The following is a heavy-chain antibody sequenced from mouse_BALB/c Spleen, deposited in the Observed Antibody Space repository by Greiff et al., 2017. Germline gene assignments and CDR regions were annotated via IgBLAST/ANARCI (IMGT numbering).Heavy chain of an antibody. CDR3: ARLDYSYAMDY. J-gene: IGHJ4*01. D-gene: IGHD1-1*01. CDR2: ISNGGGST. CDR1: GFTFSSYT. V-gene: IGHV5-12-2*01. Sequence: EVHLVESGGGLVQPGGSLKLSCAASGFTFSSYTMSWVRQTPEKRLEWVAYISNGGGSTYYPDTVKGRFTISRDNAKNTLYLQMSSLKSEDTAMYYCARLDYSYAMDYWGQGTSVTVSS.